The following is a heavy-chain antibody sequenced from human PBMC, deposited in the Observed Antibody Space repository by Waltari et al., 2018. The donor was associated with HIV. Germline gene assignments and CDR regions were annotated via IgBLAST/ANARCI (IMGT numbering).Heavy chain of an antibody. CDR3: ATGTDWLVNVLEY. Sequence: QIQLVQSGAEVKKPVASVTVSWKTSGFNFNNNVIHWVRQAPGQALEWMGSTNVGNLQTRYSQMFQGRVRFTRDTSETTIFMEVSSLKVEDTAIYFCATGTDWLVNVLEYCGQGTLVTVSS. CDR2: TNVGNLQT. V-gene: IGHV1-3*01. J-gene: IGHJ4*02. CDR1: GFNFNNNV. D-gene: IGHD6-19*01.